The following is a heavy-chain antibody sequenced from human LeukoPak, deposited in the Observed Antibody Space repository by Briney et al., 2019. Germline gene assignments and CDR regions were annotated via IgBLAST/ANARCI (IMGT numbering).Heavy chain of an antibody. D-gene: IGHD6-13*01. J-gene: IGHJ3*02. V-gene: IGHV5-51*01. CDR1: GYSFTSYW. CDR3: ARPHVSSSWYDAFDI. Sequence: GESLKISCKGSGYSFTSYWIGWVRQMPGKGLEWMGIIYPGDSDTRYSPSFQGQVTISADKSISTAYLQWSSLKASDTAMYYCARPHVSSSWYDAFDIWGQGTMVTVSS. CDR2: IYPGDSDT.